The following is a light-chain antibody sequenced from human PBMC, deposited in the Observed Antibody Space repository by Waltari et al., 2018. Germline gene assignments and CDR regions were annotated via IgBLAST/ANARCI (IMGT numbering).Light chain of an antibody. CDR3: YSAADNNLGV. CDR2: KDN. J-gene: IGLJ3*02. V-gene: IGLV3-27*01. CDR1: VPAKKY. Sequence: SYELTQPSSVSVSPGQTAPITCSGDVPAKKYSRWFQQKPGQAPVLVSYKDNERPSGIPERFSGSSSGTTVTLTISGAQVEDEADYYCYSAADNNLGVFGGGTKLTVL.